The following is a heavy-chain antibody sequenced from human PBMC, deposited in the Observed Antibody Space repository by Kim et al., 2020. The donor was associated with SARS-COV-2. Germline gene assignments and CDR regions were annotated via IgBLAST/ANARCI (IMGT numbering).Heavy chain of an antibody. J-gene: IGHJ4*02. CDR2: INRSGRT. V-gene: IGHV4-34*01. CDR3: ARGGEENQVLFNTYPGHLDC. Sequence: SETLSLTCAVYGEFFSGYSWSWIRQSPGRGLQWLGEINRSGRTNFNPSLKSRVSMSINTSKNQFSLRLTFVTAADTAIYFCARGGEENQVLFNTYPGHLDCWGQGSPVSVSS. D-gene: IGHD2-8*02. CDR1: GEFFSGYS.